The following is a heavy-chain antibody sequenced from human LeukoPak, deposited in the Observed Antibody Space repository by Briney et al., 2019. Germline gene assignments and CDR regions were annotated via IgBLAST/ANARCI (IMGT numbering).Heavy chain of an antibody. V-gene: IGHV3-7*01. CDR2: IKQDGSEK. Sequence: GGSLRLSCAASGFTFSSYWMSWVRQAPGKGLEWVANIKQDGSEKYYVDSGKGRFTISRDNAKNSLYLQMNSLRAEDTAVYYCAREVGRGYSGYSYYFDYWGQGTLVTVSS. CDR3: AREVGRGYSGYSYYFDY. D-gene: IGHD5-12*01. CDR1: GFTFSSYW. J-gene: IGHJ4*02.